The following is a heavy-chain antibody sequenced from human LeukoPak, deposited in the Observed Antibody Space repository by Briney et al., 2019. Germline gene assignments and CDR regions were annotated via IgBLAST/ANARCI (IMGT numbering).Heavy chain of an antibody. J-gene: IGHJ4*02. Sequence: GASVKVSCKASGYTFIGYYIYWVRQAPGQGLEWMGWSNPNSGGTNYAQNFQGRVTMTRDTSISTAYMELSRLTSDDTAVYYCARELDLYFFDYWGQGTLVTVSS. D-gene: IGHD3-9*01. CDR1: GYTFIGYY. CDR3: ARELDLYFFDY. CDR2: SNPNSGGT. V-gene: IGHV1-2*02.